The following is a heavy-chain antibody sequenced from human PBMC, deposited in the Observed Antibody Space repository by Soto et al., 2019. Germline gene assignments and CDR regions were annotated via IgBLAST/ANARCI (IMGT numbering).Heavy chain of an antibody. CDR2: IYYSGSA. D-gene: IGHD3-10*01. V-gene: IGHV4-61*01. CDR1: GDSVTSVSDY. J-gene: IGHJ6*02. Sequence: WETLSLTCTVSGDSVTSVSDYWSWIRQPPGKGLEWIGYIYYSGSADYNPSLGSRVTISIDTSKNQFSLKLTSVTAADTAVYYCARGVGFGYYYYHMDLWGQGTTVTVSS. CDR3: ARGVGFGYYYYHMDL.